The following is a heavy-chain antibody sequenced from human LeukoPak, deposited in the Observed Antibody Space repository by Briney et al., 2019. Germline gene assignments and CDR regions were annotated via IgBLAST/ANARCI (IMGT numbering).Heavy chain of an antibody. CDR2: INGGNGNT. J-gene: IGHJ6*03. D-gene: IGHD6-13*01. CDR3: ARGRGTGGSNRDFYFYYYMDV. CDR1: GYTFPTFA. V-gene: IGHV1-3*01. Sequence: AASVKVSCKASGYTFPTFAIHWVRQAPGQRPEWMGWINGGNGNTKYSQKFQGRVTITRDTSAGTAYMELTSLRSEDMAVYYCARGRGTGGSNRDFYFYYYMDVWGNGTTVIVSS.